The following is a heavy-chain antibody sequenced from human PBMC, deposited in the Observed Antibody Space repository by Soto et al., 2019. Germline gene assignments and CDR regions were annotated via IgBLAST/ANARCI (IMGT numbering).Heavy chain of an antibody. Sequence: SETLSLTCTVSGGSISSCSHYWGWIRQSPGKGLEWIGTMYYSGSTYHNPSLKSRATISVDTSKNQFSLKLTSVTAADTAVYYCARHVAAAGFFAFDYWGQGTLVTVSS. J-gene: IGHJ4*02. D-gene: IGHD6-13*01. CDR1: GGSISSCSHY. V-gene: IGHV4-39*01. CDR2: MYYSGST. CDR3: ARHVAAAGFFAFDY.